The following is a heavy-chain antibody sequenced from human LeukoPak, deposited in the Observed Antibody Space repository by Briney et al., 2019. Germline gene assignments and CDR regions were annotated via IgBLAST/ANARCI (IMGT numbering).Heavy chain of an antibody. Sequence: PGGSLRLSCAASGFTFSSYRMHLVRQAPGKGLVWVSRINSEGSSRTYADSVKGRFTISRDNAKNTLSLQMNSLRTEDTAVYYCAREVCIGGSRSVFDYWGQGTLVTVSS. D-gene: IGHD2-15*01. V-gene: IGHV3-74*01. CDR2: INSEGSSR. CDR3: AREVCIGGSRSVFDY. CDR1: GFTFSSYR. J-gene: IGHJ4*02.